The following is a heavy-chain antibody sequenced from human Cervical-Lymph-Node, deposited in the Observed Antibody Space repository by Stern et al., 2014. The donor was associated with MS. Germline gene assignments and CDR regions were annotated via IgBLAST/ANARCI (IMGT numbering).Heavy chain of an antibody. CDR1: GGSISSGGYY. V-gene: IGHV4-31*03. Sequence: QLQLQESGPGLVKPSQTLSLTCTVSGGSISSGGYYWSWIRQHPGKGLEWLGDIYYSGSTYYTPSLKSRVTISVDTSKNQFSLKLSSVTAADTAVYYCARNRGYSGYGTESDAFDIWGQGTMVTVSS. J-gene: IGHJ3*02. CDR3: ARNRGYSGYGTESDAFDI. D-gene: IGHD5-12*01. CDR2: IYYSGST.